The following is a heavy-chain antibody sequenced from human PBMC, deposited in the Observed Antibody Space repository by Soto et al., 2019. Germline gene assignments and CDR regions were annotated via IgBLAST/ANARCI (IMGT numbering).Heavy chain of an antibody. CDR3: AGYSRSWSKYAQH. D-gene: IGHD6-13*01. J-gene: IGHJ1*01. V-gene: IGHV4-34*01. CDR2: INHGGSA. Sequence: PSETLSLTCAVYGGSLSGYYWSWIRQTPGKRLEWVGDINHGGSANYNPSLKSRVTFSLDPSKNQFSLKLSSVIAADTAVYYCAGYSRSWSKYAQHGGGGTLVTV. CDR1: GGSLSGYY.